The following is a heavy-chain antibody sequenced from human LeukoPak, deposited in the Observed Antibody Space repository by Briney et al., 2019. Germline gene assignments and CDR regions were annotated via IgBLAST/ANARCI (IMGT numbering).Heavy chain of an antibody. CDR2: IYWNDDK. V-gene: IGHV2-5*01. D-gene: IGHD3-22*01. J-gene: IGHJ6*02. CDR1: GFSLSTSGVG. Sequence: ESGPTLVKPTQTLALTCTFSGFSLSTSGVGVGWTRQPPGKALEWLSLIYWNDDKRYSPSRKSRLTITKDTSKNQVVLTMNTMAHVDTATYYCAHCFYASSGYYYGYYYYGRAVWGQGTTVTVSS. CDR3: AHCFYASSGYYYGYYYYGRAV.